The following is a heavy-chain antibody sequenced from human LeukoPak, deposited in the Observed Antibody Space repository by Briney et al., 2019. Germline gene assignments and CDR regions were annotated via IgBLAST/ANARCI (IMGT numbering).Heavy chain of an antibody. Sequence: PGGSLRLSCAASGFTFSSYWMSWVRQAPGKGLEWVANIKQDGSEKYYVDSVKGRFTISRDNAKNSLYLQMNSLRAEDTAVYYCVRDDTVTTRVGFIDWGQGTLVTVSS. J-gene: IGHJ4*02. CDR3: VRDDTVTTRVGFID. CDR2: IKQDGSEK. CDR1: GFTFSSYW. V-gene: IGHV3-7*01. D-gene: IGHD4-17*01.